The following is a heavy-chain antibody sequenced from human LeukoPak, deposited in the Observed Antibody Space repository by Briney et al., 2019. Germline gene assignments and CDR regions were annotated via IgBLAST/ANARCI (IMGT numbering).Heavy chain of an antibody. D-gene: IGHD2-2*01. CDR1: GFTFSSYS. CDR3: ARVEYQLHLDY. CDR2: ISSSSSYI. V-gene: IGHV3-21*01. J-gene: IGHJ4*02. Sequence: GGSLRLSCAASGFTFSSYSMNWVRQAPGKGLEWVSSISSSSSYIYYADSVKGRSTISRDNAKNSLYLQMNSLRTEDTAVYYCARVEYQLHLDYWGQGTLVTVSS.